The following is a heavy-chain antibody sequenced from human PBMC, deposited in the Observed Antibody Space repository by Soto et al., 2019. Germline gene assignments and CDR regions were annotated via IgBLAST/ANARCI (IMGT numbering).Heavy chain of an antibody. CDR1: GGSISSYY. CDR3: AREVTIFGDSGNYYYGMDV. J-gene: IGHJ6*02. D-gene: IGHD3-3*01. CDR2: IYTSGST. V-gene: IGHV4-4*07. Sequence: PSETLSLTCTVSGGSISSYYWSWIRQPAGKGLEWIGRIYTSGSTNYNPSLKSRVTMSVDTSKNQFSLKLSSVTAADTAVYYCAREVTIFGDSGNYYYGMDVWGQGTTVTVSS.